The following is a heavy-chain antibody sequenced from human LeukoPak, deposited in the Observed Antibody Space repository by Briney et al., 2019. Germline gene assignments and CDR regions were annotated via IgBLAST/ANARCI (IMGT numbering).Heavy chain of an antibody. CDR1: GGSIRNYY. J-gene: IGHJ4*02. V-gene: IGHV4-34*01. CDR2: INHRGRT. Sequence: SETLSLTCTISGGSIRNYYWSWIRQPPGKGLEWIGEINHRGRTNYNPSLKSRVTMSIDTSNNQFSLKLNSVTAADTAVYYCARDSGLDYFDYWGQGTLVTVSS. CDR3: ARDSGLDYFDY.